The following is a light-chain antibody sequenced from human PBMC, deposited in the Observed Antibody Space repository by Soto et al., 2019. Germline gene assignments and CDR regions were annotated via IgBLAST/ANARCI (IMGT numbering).Light chain of an antibody. J-gene: IGKJ1*01. V-gene: IGKV3-20*01. Sequence: EIVLTQSPGTLSLSPGERATLSCRASQSVSSSYLAWYQQKPGQAPRLLIYGASSRATGIPDRFSGSGSGTDFTLTISRLEPEDCAVYYCQHYGSSLTFGQGTKVEIK. CDR3: QHYGSSLT. CDR2: GAS. CDR1: QSVSSSY.